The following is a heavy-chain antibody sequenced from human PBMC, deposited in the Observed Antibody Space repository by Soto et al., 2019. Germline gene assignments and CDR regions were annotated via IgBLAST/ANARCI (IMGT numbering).Heavy chain of an antibody. V-gene: IGHV1-2*06. CDR3: SISMAVPDPHTAFDF. CDR1: GYNFLGFW. J-gene: IGHJ4*02. D-gene: IGHD6-19*01. Sequence: ASVKVSCKASGYNFLGFWLQWVRQAPGQGLEWMGRINPNSGGTGYAQKFQDRVTMTSDTSITTAYMELSRLTSDDTAIYYCSISMAVPDPHTAFDFWGQGVPVTVSS. CDR2: INPNSGGT.